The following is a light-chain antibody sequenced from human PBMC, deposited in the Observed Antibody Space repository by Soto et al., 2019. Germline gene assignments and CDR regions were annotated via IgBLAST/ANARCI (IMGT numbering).Light chain of an antibody. Sequence: EIVLTHSPCTLSLSPGSRFALSCRASQSISINLASIQQKPGQGPRLFIIGASTKATGVPDRFSGSGSATDFTLTISSLETEDSGVYYCQQRWRWHSNTFGQGTRLEIK. CDR3: QQRWRWHSNT. CDR2: GAS. J-gene: IGKJ5*01. CDR1: QSISIN. V-gene: IGKV3-11*01.